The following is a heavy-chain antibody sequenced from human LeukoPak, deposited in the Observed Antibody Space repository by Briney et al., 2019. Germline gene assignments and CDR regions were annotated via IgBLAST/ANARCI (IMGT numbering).Heavy chain of an antibody. CDR3: AREYLEYGSGNDYFDY. CDR2: IYTTGGT. CDR1: GGSISTYY. Sequence: ASETLSLSCSVSGGSISTYYWSWIRQPAGKGLEWIGRIYTTGGTNYNPSLKSRVTMSVDTSKNHFSLKVSSVTAADTAVYYCAREYLEYGSGNDYFDYWGQGTLVTVSS. D-gene: IGHD3-10*01. V-gene: IGHV4-4*07. J-gene: IGHJ4*02.